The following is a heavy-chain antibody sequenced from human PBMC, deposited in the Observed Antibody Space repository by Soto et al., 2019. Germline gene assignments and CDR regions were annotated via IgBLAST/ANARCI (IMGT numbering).Heavy chain of an antibody. CDR2: IDPRDSYS. Sequence: GESLKISCQASGYTFSAFWITWVRQMPGKGLEWMATIDPRDSYSNYSLSFQGHVTISADKSIGSAYLHWSTLEASDTAIYYCARLSTGFRTKTTRQHYFGMDVWGQGTRVTVSS. D-gene: IGHD2-2*01. J-gene: IGHJ6*02. CDR3: ARLSTGFRTKTTRQHYFGMDV. V-gene: IGHV5-10-1*01. CDR1: GYTFSAFW.